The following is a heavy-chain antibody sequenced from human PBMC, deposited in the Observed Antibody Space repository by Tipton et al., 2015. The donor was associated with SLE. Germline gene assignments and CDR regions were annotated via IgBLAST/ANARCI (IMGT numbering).Heavy chain of an antibody. Sequence: TLSLTCAVYGGSFSGHHWSWIRQPPGKGLEWIGEINHSGSTNYNPSLKSRVTISIDTSKNQFSLKLNSVTAADTAVYYCARIPFDSWGQGTLVTVSS. D-gene: IGHD2-2*02. CDR1: GGSFSGHH. CDR2: INHSGST. J-gene: IGHJ5*01. V-gene: IGHV4-34*01. CDR3: ARIPFDS.